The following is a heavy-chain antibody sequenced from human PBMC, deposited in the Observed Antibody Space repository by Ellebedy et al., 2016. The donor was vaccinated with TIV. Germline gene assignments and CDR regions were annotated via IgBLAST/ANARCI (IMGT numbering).Heavy chain of an antibody. V-gene: IGHV1-58*02. CDR1: GFTFTSSA. CDR3: ARERGWAAAGPYSGMDV. J-gene: IGHJ6*02. CDR2: IVVGSGNT. D-gene: IGHD6-13*01. Sequence: ASVKVSCKASGFTFTSSAMQWVRQARGQRLEWIGWIVVGSGNTNYAQKFQERVTITRDMSTSTAYMELSSLRSEDTAVYYCARERGWAAAGPYSGMDVWGQGTTVTVSS.